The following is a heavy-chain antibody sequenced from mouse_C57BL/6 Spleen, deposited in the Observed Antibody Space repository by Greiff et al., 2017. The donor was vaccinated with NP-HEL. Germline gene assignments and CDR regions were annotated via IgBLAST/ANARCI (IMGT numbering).Heavy chain of an antibody. J-gene: IGHJ4*01. Sequence: QVQLKESGPELVKPGASVKISCKASGYSFTSYYIHWVKQRPGQGLEWIGWLYPGSGNTKYNEKFKGKATLTADTSSSTAYMQLSSLTSEDSAVYYCAGLRYGAMDYWGQGTSVTVSS. CDR2: LYPGSGNT. CDR3: AGLRYGAMDY. D-gene: IGHD1-1*01. CDR1: GYSFTSYY. V-gene: IGHV1-66*01.